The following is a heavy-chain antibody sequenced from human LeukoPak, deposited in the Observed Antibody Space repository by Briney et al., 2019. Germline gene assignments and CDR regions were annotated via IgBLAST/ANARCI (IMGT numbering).Heavy chain of an antibody. CDR1: GFTFSAYW. J-gene: IGHJ4*02. CDR2: IKEDGSEK. CDR3: TRDTHEFYDFWNGDYYFDS. V-gene: IGHV3-7*01. D-gene: IGHD3-3*01. Sequence: GGSLRLSCAASGFTFSAYWMSWVRQSPGKGLEWVANIKEDGSEKYYVDSVKGRFTISGDTAKDSLYLQMNSLRAEDTAVYYCTRDTHEFYDFWNGDYYFDSWGQGTLVTVSS.